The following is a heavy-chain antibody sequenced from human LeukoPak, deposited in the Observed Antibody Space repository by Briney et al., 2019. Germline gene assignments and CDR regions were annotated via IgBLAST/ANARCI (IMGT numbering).Heavy chain of an antibody. CDR2: IWYDGSNK. CDR3: AREDYGDYLGGFDY. CDR1: GFTFSSYG. V-gene: IGHV3-33*01. Sequence: GRSLRLSCAASGFTFSSYGMHWVRQAPGKGLEWVAVIWYDGSNKYYADSVKGRFTISRDNFKNTLYLQMNSLRAEDTAVYYCAREDYGDYLGGFDYWGQGTLVTVSS. D-gene: IGHD4-17*01. J-gene: IGHJ4*02.